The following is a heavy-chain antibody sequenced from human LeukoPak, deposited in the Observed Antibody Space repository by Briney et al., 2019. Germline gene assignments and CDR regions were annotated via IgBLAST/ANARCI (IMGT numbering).Heavy chain of an antibody. CDR3: AQSRVEVVLRFDP. J-gene: IGHJ5*02. Sequence: GGSLRPSCAASGFTFSSYAMSWVRQAPGKGLEWVSAISGSGGSTYYADSVKGRFTISRDNSKNTLYLQMNSLRAEDTAVYYCAQSRVEVVLRFDPWGQGTLVTVSS. D-gene: IGHD2-15*01. V-gene: IGHV3-23*01. CDR1: GFTFSSYA. CDR2: ISGSGGST.